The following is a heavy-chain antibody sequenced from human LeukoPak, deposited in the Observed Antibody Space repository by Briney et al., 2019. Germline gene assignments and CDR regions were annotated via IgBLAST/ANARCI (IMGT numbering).Heavy chain of an antibody. CDR2: ISWNNGSI. CDR3: AKGLYDSSGAPFDP. CDR1: GFTFDYYA. J-gene: IGHJ5*02. V-gene: IGHV3-9*01. Sequence: SLTLSCAASGFTFDYYAMQWARQAPGKGREGGSGISWNNGSIGYADSVNGRFTISRDNAKNSLYLQINSLRAGDTALYYCAKGLYDSSGAPFDPWGQGTLVTVSS. D-gene: IGHD3-22*01.